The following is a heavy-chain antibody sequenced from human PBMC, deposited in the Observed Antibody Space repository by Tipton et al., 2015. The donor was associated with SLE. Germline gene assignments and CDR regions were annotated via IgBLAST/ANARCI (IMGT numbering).Heavy chain of an antibody. J-gene: IGHJ3*02. Sequence: TLSLTCTVSGGSISSGSYYWSWIRQHPGKGLEWIGYIYYSGSTYYNPSLKSRLTISVDTSKNQFSLKLSSVTAADTAVYYCARGLDWGFDVAFDIWGQGTMVTVSS. CDR2: IYYSGST. CDR1: GGSISSGSYY. CDR3: ARGLDWGFDVAFDI. V-gene: IGHV4-31*03. D-gene: IGHD3-9*01.